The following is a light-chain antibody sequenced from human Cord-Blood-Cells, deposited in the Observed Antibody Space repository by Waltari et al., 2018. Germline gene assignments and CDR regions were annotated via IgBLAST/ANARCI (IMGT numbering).Light chain of an antibody. J-gene: IGKJ1*01. CDR2: AAS. Sequence: DIQMTQSPSSLSASVGDRVTITCRASQSISSYLNWYQQKPGKAPKLLIYAASSLQSGVPSRFSGSGSGTDFTLTISSLQPEDFATYYCQQSYSTWTFSQRTKVEIK. CDR1: QSISSY. V-gene: IGKV1-39*01. CDR3: QQSYSTWT.